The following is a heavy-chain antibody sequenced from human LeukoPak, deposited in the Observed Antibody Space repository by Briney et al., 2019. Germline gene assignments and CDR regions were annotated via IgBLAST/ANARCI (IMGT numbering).Heavy chain of an antibody. CDR2: ISPYNGNT. J-gene: IGHJ4*02. V-gene: IGHV1-18*01. CDR3: ARDIFVLSGYVSDY. Sequence: GASVKVSCKASGYTFINYGISWVRQASGQGLEWMAWISPYNGNTNYALKFQGRVTLTTDTSTSTGYMELRSLRSDDTAVYFCARDIFVLSGYVSDYWAQGTLVTVSS. CDR1: GYTFINYG. D-gene: IGHD3-3*01.